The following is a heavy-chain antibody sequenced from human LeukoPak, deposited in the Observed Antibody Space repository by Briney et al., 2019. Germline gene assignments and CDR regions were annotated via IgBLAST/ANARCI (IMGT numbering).Heavy chain of an antibody. CDR2: INPNSGGT. V-gene: IGHV1-2*02. CDR1: GYTFTGYY. J-gene: IGHJ4*02. D-gene: IGHD2-15*01. Sequence: GASVKVSCKASGYTFTGYYMHWVRQAPGQGLEWMGWINPNSGGTNYAQTFQGRVTMTRDTSISTAYMELSRLRSDDTAVYYCARGPYRCSGGSCYYHPDWYYFDYWGQGTLVTVSS. CDR3: ARGPYRCSGGSCYYHPDWYYFDY.